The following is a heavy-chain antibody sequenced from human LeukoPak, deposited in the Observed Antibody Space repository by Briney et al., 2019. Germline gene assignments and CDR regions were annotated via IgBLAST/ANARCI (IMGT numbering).Heavy chain of an antibody. D-gene: IGHD2-15*01. CDR3: AKDRSNAFDY. J-gene: IGHJ4*02. CDR2: IWYGGSNK. CDR1: GFTFSSYG. Sequence: GRSLRLSCAASGFTFSSYGMHWVRQAPGKGLEWVAVIWYGGSNKYYADSVKGRFTISRDNSKNTLYLQMNSLRAEDTAVYYCAKDRSNAFDYWGQGTLVTVSS. V-gene: IGHV3-33*06.